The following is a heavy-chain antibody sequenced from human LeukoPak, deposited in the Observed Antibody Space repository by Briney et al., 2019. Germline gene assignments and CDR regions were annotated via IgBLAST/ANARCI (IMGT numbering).Heavy chain of an antibody. D-gene: IGHD6-6*01. CDR3: ARDIAARSYYYYHMDV. J-gene: IGHJ6*03. CDR1: GYTFTGYY. V-gene: IGHV1-2*02. CDR2: INPNSGGT. Sequence: ASVKVSCKASGYTFTGYYMHWVRQAPGQGLEWMGWINPNSGGTNYAQKFQGRVTMTRDTSISTVYMELSRLRSDDTAVYYCARDIAARSYYYYHMDVWGKGTTVTVSS.